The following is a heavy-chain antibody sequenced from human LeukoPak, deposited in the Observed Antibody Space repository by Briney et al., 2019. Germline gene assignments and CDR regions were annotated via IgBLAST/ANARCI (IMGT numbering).Heavy chain of an antibody. CDR1: GFTFSSHW. Sequence: GGSLRLSCAVSGFTFSSHWMHWVRQAPGKGLVWVSRIDSDGRITTYADSVKGRFTISRDNAKNTLYLQMNTLRDEDTAVYYCARDYNWNPPDYWGQGTLVTVSS. D-gene: IGHD1-1*01. CDR2: IDSDGRIT. V-gene: IGHV3-74*01. J-gene: IGHJ4*02. CDR3: ARDYNWNPPDY.